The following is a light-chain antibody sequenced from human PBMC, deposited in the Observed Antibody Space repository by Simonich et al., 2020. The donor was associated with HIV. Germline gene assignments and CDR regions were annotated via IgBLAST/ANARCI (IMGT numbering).Light chain of an antibody. CDR2: WAS. V-gene: IGKV4-1*01. Sequence: DIVMTQSPDSLAVSLGERATINCKSSQSVLHSSNNKNYLVWYQQKPGQPPNLLIYWASTREAGVPDRFSGSGSETDFTLTISSLQVEDVAVYYCQQYYITPQTFGQGTKVEIK. J-gene: IGKJ1*01. CDR1: QSVLHSSNNKNY. CDR3: QQYYITPQT.